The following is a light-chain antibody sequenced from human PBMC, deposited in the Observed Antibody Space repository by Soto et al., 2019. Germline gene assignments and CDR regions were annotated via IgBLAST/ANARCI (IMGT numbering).Light chain of an antibody. V-gene: IGKV3-15*01. CDR3: QQYNNWPQT. CDR2: GAS. Sequence: EIVMTQSQATLSVSPGERATLSCRASQSVSSNLAWYQQKPGQAPRPLIYGASTRATGIPARFSGSGSGTEFTLTISSLQSEDFAVYYCQQYNNWPQTFGQGTKVDIK. CDR1: QSVSSN. J-gene: IGKJ1*01.